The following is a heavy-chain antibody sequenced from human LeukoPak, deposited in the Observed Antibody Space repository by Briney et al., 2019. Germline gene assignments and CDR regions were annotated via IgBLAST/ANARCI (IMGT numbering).Heavy chain of an antibody. CDR1: GFTFSSYS. D-gene: IGHD3-10*01. J-gene: IGHJ4*02. CDR3: ARLTGTESVWFGDY. Sequence: GGSLRLSCAASGFTFSSYSMNWVRQAPGKRLEWVSYISSSSSTIYYADSVKGRFTISRDNAKNSPYLQMNSLRAEDTAVYYCARLTGTESVWFGDYWGQGTLVTVSS. V-gene: IGHV3-48*04. CDR2: ISSSSSTI.